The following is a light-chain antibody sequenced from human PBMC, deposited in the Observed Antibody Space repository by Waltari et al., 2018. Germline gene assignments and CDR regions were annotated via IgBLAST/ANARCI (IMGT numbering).Light chain of an antibody. CDR3: QYYSGAWA. CDR1: QSLSSNY. Sequence: EIVLTQSPGTLSLSPGERATLPCRASQSLSSNYLAWYQQKPGQAPRLLIYAASSRAAGIPVRFSGSGSGTDFILTVSRLEPEDFAVYYCQYYSGAWAFGQGTKVEIK. J-gene: IGKJ1*01. CDR2: AAS. V-gene: IGKV3-20*01.